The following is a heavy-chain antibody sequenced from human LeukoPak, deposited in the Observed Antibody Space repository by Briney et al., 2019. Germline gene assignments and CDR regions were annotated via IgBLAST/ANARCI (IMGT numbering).Heavy chain of an antibody. CDR3: ARGVYSTGRLRY. CDR2: IRYDGSNK. CDR1: GFTFSSYG. D-gene: IGHD3-16*01. J-gene: IGHJ4*02. V-gene: IGHV3-30*02. Sequence: PGGSLRLSCASSGFTFSSYGMHWVRQAPGKGLEWVTFIRYDGSNKYYADSVKGRFTISRDNSKNTLYLQMNSLRPEDTAVYYCARGVYSTGRLRYWGQGTLVTVSS.